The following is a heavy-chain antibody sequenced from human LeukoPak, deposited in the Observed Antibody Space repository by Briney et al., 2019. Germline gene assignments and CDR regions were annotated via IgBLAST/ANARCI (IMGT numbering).Heavy chain of an antibody. CDR2: IYWDDDK. V-gene: IGHV2-5*02. D-gene: IGHD3-16*02. CDR1: GFSLSTSGVG. CDR3: AHRLFGYNFQH. Sequence: SGPTLVKPTQTLTLTCTFSGFSLSTSGVGVAWIRQPPGKTLERLALIYWDDDKLYSPSLKSRLTITKDTSKNQVVLTMTNMEPVDTATYYCAHRLFGYNFQHWGQGTLVTVSS. J-gene: IGHJ1*01.